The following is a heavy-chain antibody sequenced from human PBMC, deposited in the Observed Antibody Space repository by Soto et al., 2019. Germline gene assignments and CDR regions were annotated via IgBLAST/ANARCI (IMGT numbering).Heavy chain of an antibody. CDR3: ARERLDMDV. V-gene: IGHV3-30*14. CDR2: ISYDGSNK. Sequence: QVQLVESGGGVVQPGRSLRLSCAASGFTFSSYAMHWVRQAPGKGLEWVAVISYDGSNKYYADSVKGRFTISRDNSKNTLYLQMNSRRAEDTAVYYCARERLDMDVWGQGTTVTVSS. J-gene: IGHJ6*02. CDR1: GFTFSSYA.